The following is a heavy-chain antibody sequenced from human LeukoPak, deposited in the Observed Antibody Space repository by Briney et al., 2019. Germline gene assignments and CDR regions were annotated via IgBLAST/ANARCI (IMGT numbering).Heavy chain of an antibody. CDR1: GFTFRSSA. CDR3: AKDGSWSCTD. D-gene: IGHD2-8*02. V-gene: IGHV3-30*02. J-gene: IGHJ4*02. CDR2: IAHHGNNK. Sequence: GGSLRLSCAASGFTFRSSAMHWVRQGPGKGLEWVAYIAHHGNNKYYADSVKGRFTISRDNSKRTLYLQMNSLRADDTAVYYCAKDGSWSCTDWGQGALVTVSS.